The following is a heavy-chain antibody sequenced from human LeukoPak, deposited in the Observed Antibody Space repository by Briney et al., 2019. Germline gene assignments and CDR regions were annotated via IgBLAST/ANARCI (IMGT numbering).Heavy chain of an antibody. CDR1: GFSLSGYA. CDR2: ISDSGGST. Sequence: GGTLSLSCAVSGFSLSGYAMSWLRKAPGKGLEWISAISDSGGSTYYADSVKGRFTVSRATSRNTLYLQMNTLRAEDTAVYYCAKCRGSSWSDYFDYWGQGTLVTVSS. J-gene: IGHJ4*02. V-gene: IGHV3-23*01. CDR3: AKCRGSSWSDYFDY. D-gene: IGHD6-13*01.